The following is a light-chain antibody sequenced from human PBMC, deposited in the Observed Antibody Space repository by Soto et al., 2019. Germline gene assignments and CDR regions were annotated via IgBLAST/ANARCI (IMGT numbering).Light chain of an antibody. V-gene: IGLV2-14*01. Sequence: QSVLTQPASVSGSPGQSITISCTGTSSDVGGYNYVSWYQQHPGKAPKLMIYEVSNRPSGVSSRFSGSKSGNTASLTISGLQSEDEADYYCSSYAGSSNVFGTGTKLTVL. CDR3: SSYAGSSNV. J-gene: IGLJ1*01. CDR2: EVS. CDR1: SSDVGGYNY.